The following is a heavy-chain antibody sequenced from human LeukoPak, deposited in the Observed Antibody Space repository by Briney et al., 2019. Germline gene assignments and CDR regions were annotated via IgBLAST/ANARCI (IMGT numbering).Heavy chain of an antibody. J-gene: IGHJ5*02. Sequence: SETLSLTCAVYGGSFSGYYWSWIRQPPGKGLEWIGEINHSGSTNYNPSLKSRVTISVDTSKDQFSLKLSSVTAADTAVYYCARSSGSYGAWGQGTLVTVSS. CDR3: ARSSGSYGA. V-gene: IGHV4-34*01. D-gene: IGHD1-26*01. CDR1: GGSFSGYY. CDR2: INHSGST.